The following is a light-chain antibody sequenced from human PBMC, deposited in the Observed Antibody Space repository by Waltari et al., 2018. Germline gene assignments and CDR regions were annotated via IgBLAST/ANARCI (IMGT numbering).Light chain of an antibody. CDR2: DND. CDR1: SSNIGNNY. CDR3: GTWDSSLSAPV. V-gene: IGLV1-51*01. J-gene: IGLJ3*02. Sequence: QSVLTQPPSVSAAPGQKVTISCSGSSSNIGNNYVSWYQQFPGTAPKLLIYDNDKRPSGIPDRFSGSKSATSATLGITGLQTGDEADYYCGTWDSSLSAPVFGGGTKLTVL.